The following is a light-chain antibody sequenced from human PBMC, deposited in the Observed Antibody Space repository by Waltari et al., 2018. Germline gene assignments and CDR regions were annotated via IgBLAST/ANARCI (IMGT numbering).Light chain of an antibody. CDR2: GVS. V-gene: IGLV2-23*02. CDR3: CSYAGSSTFNVV. CDR1: SSDVGSYNL. Sequence: QSALTQPASVSGSPGQSITISCTGTSSDVGSYNLVSWYQQHPGKAPKLMLYGVSKRPSGGSKRFSCSRSGKTGSLTISGLQAEDEADYYCCSYAGSSTFNVVFGGGTKLTVL. J-gene: IGLJ2*01.